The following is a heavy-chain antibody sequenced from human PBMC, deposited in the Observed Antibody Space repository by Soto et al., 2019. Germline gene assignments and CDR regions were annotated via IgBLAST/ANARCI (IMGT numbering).Heavy chain of an antibody. CDR1: GFSFTSSGYY. CDR3: APLSASLSGPYGIQV. D-gene: IGHD2-15*01. CDR2: IFSRGIT. Sequence: PAETLYLTCAVSGFSFTSSGYYWAGIRPPPGKGLAWIGSIFSRGITYYHPSLKSRATLSVDTSKTRFSVTLNSVIAADTAVDYCAPLSASLSGPYGIQVWGQGPTVNV. J-gene: IGHJ6*02. V-gene: IGHV4-39*01.